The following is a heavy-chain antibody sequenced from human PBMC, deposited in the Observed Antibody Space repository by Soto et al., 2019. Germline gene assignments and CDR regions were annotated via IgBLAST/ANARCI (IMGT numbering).Heavy chain of an antibody. Sequence: PSETLSLTCTVSGGSINSCYWSWIRQPPGEGLEWIGYIYYSGSTNYNPSLKSRVTMSVDTSKNQFSLKLSSVTAADTAVYYCARGQGHYQGMDVWGQGTTVTVSS. V-gene: IGHV4-59*01. CDR1: GGSINSCY. CDR2: IYYSGST. CDR3: ARGQGHYQGMDV. J-gene: IGHJ6*02.